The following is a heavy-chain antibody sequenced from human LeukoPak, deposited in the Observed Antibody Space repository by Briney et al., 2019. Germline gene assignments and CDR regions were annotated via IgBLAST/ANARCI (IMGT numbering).Heavy chain of an antibody. CDR2: IKHSGST. Sequence: SETLSLTCAVYGGPFSGYYWSWIRQPPGKGLEWIGEIKHSGSTNYNPSLKSRVTISVDTSKNQFSLKLSSVTAADTAVYYCASVGSSTGTFDYWGQGTLVTVSS. D-gene: IGHD2-2*01. J-gene: IGHJ4*02. V-gene: IGHV4-34*01. CDR1: GGPFSGYY. CDR3: ASVGSSTGTFDY.